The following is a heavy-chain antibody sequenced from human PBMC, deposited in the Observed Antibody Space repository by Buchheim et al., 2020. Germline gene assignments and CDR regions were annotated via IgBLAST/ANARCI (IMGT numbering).Heavy chain of an antibody. CDR2: IKTDGSET. J-gene: IGHJ4*02. Sequence: EGPLVESGGGLVQPGGSLRLSCAASGFTFSNFWMYWVRQAPGKEPVWVSRIKTDGSETKYADSVKGRFTVSRDNAKKTLYLQMNSLRAEDTAVYYCVSYNWNQPADYWGQGTL. CDR3: VSYNWNQPADY. D-gene: IGHD1-20*01. CDR1: GFTFSNFW. V-gene: IGHV3-74*03.